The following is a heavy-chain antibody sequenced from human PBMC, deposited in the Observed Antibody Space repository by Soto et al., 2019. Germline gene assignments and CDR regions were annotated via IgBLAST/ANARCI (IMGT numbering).Heavy chain of an antibody. Sequence: ETMSLTGDVFGASFSGYYWSWIRQPPGKALEWIGYIYYSGSTNDNPSLKSRVTISVDTSKNRFSLKLISVTAADTAVYYCAREGGTTIFGVEPRTFDPWGQGTLVTVSS. J-gene: IGHJ5*02. D-gene: IGHD3-3*01. V-gene: IGHV4-59*01. CDR1: GASFSGYY. CDR2: IYYSGST. CDR3: AREGGTTIFGVEPRTFDP.